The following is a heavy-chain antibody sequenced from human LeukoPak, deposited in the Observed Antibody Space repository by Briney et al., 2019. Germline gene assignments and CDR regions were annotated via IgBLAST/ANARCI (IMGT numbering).Heavy chain of an antibody. V-gene: IGHV4-61*01. J-gene: IGHJ4*02. Sequence: SETLSLTCTVSGGSVSSGSYYWSWIRQPPGKGLEWIGYIYYSGSTNYNPSLKSQVTISVDTSKNQFSLKLSSVTAADTAVYYCARGFSIFDYWGQGTLVTVSS. CDR2: IYYSGST. CDR3: ARGFSIFDY. D-gene: IGHD6-6*01. CDR1: GGSVSSGSYY.